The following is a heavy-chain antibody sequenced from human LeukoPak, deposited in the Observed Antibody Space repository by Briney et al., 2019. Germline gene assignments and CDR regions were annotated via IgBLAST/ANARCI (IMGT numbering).Heavy chain of an antibody. Sequence: TGGSLRLSCAASGFTFISSSMNWVRQAPGKGLEWVSSISSGSSYIYYADPLKGRFTVSRDNAKNSLYLQMNSLRAEDTAVYYCASERYNWNYAFDYWGQGILVTVSS. CDR2: ISSGSSYI. CDR1: GFTFISSS. D-gene: IGHD1-7*01. V-gene: IGHV3-21*01. J-gene: IGHJ4*02. CDR3: ASERYNWNYAFDY.